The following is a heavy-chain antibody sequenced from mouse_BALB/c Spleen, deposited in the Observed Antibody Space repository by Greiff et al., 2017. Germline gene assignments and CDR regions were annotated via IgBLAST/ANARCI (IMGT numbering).Heavy chain of an antibody. Sequence: EVQLVETGGGLVQPKGSLKLSCAASGFTFNTNAMNWVRQAPGKGLEWVARIRSKSNNYATYYADSVKDRFTISRDDSQSMLYLQMNNLKTEDTAMYYCVRDKYYAMDYWGQGTSVTVSS. J-gene: IGHJ4*01. CDR1: GFTFNTNA. CDR2: IRSKSNNYAT. V-gene: IGHV10S3*01. CDR3: VRDKYYAMDY.